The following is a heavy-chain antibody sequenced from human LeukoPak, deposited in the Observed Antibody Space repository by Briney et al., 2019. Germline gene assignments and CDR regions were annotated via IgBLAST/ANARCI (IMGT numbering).Heavy chain of an antibody. J-gene: IGHJ4*02. CDR3: VRDGDAYSFDF. V-gene: IGHV3-74*01. CDR1: GFTLSLAW. Sequence: PGGSLRLSCAASGFTLSLAWMHWVRQAPGKGLEWVSRIKYDGSYTNYADSVKGRFTISRDNARNTLSLHMISLRAEDTAVCFCVRDGDAYSFDFWGQGVLVTVSS. CDR2: IKYDGSYT. D-gene: IGHD5-24*01.